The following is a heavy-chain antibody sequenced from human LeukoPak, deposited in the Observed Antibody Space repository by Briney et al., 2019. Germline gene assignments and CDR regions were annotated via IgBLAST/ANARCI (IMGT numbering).Heavy chain of an antibody. Sequence: SETLSLTCTVSGGSISSDDYYWSWIRQPPGKGLEWIGHITYSGSTDYSPSLRSRVIMSVDTSKNQFSLKLNSVTAAETAMYFCARGGVGGYDYFDSWGQGTLVAVSS. D-gene: IGHD5-12*01. V-gene: IGHV4-30-4*01. CDR1: GGSISSDDYY. CDR3: ARGGVGGYDYFDS. CDR2: ITYSGST. J-gene: IGHJ4*02.